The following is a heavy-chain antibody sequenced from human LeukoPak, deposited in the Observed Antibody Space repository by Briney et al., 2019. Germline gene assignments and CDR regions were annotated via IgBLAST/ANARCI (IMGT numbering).Heavy chain of an antibody. J-gene: IGHJ4*02. Sequence: SETLSLTCTVSGGSISSGGYYWSWIHQHPGKGLEWIGYIYYSGSTYYNPSLKSRVTISVDTFKNQFSLKLSSVTAADTAVYYCARGAVPATAILGYWGQGTLVTVSS. D-gene: IGHD2-2*02. CDR1: GGSISSGGYY. V-gene: IGHV4-31*03. CDR2: IYYSGST. CDR3: ARGAVPATAILGY.